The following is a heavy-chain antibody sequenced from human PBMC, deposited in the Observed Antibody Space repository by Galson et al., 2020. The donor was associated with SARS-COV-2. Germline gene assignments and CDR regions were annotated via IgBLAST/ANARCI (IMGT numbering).Heavy chain of an antibody. CDR2: IDPSDSYT. V-gene: IGHV5-10-1*01. J-gene: IGHJ4*02. CDR3: AREVGNGAGYFDY. D-gene: IGHD2-8*01. Sequence: GESLKISCKGFGYNFTSYWITWVRQMPGKGLEWMARIDPSDSYTNYRPSFQGHVTISTDRSITTAYLQWSSLEASDTAMYYCAREVGNGAGYFDYWGQGTLVTVSS. CDR1: GYNFTSYW.